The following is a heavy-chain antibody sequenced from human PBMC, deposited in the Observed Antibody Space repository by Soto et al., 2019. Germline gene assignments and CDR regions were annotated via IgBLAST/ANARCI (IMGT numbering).Heavy chain of an antibody. Sequence: SVKVSCKTSGYTFTNHGINWVRQAPGQGLEWMGGIIPIFGTANYAQKFQGRVTITADKFTSTAYMELSSLRSEDTAVYYCARAIAAGPRGGMDVWGQGTTVTVS. CDR1: GYTFTNHG. CDR2: IIPIFGTA. J-gene: IGHJ6*02. V-gene: IGHV1-69*06. CDR3: ARAIAAGPRGGMDV. D-gene: IGHD6-13*01.